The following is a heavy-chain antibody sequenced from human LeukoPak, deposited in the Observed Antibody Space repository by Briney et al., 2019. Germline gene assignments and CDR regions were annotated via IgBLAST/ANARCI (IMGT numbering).Heavy chain of an antibody. CDR2: ISSSSSYI. Sequence: GGSLRLSCAASGFTFSSYSMNWVRQAPGKGLEWVSSISSSSSYIYYADSVKGRFTISRDNSKNTLYLQMNSLRAEDTAVYYCAKDRRITMIVVVITGRRYFDYWGQGTLVTVSS. CDR1: GFTFSSYS. CDR3: AKDRRITMIVVVITGRRYFDY. V-gene: IGHV3-21*04. D-gene: IGHD3-22*01. J-gene: IGHJ4*02.